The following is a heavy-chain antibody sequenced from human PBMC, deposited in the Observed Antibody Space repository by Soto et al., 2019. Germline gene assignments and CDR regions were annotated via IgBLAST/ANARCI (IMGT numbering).Heavy chain of an antibody. CDR1: GFTFSSYA. D-gene: IGHD3-22*01. J-gene: IGHJ4*02. Sequence: QVQLVESGGGVVQPGRSLRLSCAASGFTFSSYAMHWVRQAPGKGLEWVAVISYDGSNKYYADSVKGRFTISRDNSKNTLYLQMNSLRAEDTAVYYCAREAAKGPIVVVIKGIFDYWGQGTLVTVSS. CDR2: ISYDGSNK. V-gene: IGHV3-30-3*01. CDR3: AREAAKGPIVVVIKGIFDY.